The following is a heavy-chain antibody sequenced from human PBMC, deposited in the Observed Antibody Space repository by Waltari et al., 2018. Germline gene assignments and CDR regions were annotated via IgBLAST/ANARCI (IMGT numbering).Heavy chain of an antibody. J-gene: IGHJ6*02. Sequence: EVQLVESGGGLIQPGGSLRLSCAASGFTVSRNSMSWVRQSPGTGVEWVAVIYSGGSTYYADSVKGRFTISRDNSKNTLYLQMNSLRAEDTAVYYCARQSYSSGWYASYYYGMDVWGQGTTVTVSS. D-gene: IGHD6-19*01. CDR3: ARQSYSSGWYASYYYGMDV. CDR2: IYSGGST. V-gene: IGHV3-53*01. CDR1: GFTVSRNS.